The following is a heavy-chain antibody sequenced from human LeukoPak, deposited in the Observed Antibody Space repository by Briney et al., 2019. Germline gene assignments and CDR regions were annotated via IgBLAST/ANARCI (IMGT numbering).Heavy chain of an antibody. CDR3: AKDKSGSYYGDYFDY. CDR2: ISGSGGST. Sequence: PGGSLRLSCAASGFTFSSYAMSWVRQAPGKGLEWVPAISGSGGSTYYADSVKGRFTISRDNSKNTLYLQMNSLRAEDTAVYYCAKDKSGSYYGDYFDYWGQGTLVTVSS. D-gene: IGHD1-26*01. J-gene: IGHJ4*02. CDR1: GFTFSSYA. V-gene: IGHV3-23*01.